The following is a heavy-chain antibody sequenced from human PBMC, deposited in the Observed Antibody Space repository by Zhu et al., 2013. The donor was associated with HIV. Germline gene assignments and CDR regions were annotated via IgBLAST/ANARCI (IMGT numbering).Heavy chain of an antibody. Sequence: QVQLQESGPGLVKTSQTLSLTCTVSGGSVNSGDSYWTWIRQSPGKGLEWIGYIYYSGSTYYNPSLKSRVTISVDTSKNQFSLKLSSVTAADTAVYYCARDQGYSSSWYGWFDPWGQGTLVTVSS. D-gene: IGHD6-13*01. CDR2: IYYSGST. V-gene: IGHV4-30-4*01. CDR1: GGSVNSGDSY. CDR3: ARDQGYSSSWYGWFDP. J-gene: IGHJ5*02.